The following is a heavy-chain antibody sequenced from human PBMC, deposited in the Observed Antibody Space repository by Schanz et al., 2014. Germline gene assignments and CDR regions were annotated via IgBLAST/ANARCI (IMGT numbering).Heavy chain of an antibody. CDR2: IKHDGSEK. V-gene: IGHV3-7*01. CDR1: GFAFDTYW. Sequence: EVQLVESGGGLVQPGGSLRLSCAASGFAFDTYWMSWVRQAPGKGLEWVANIKHDGSEKYYVDSVKGRFTISRDNAKNSMYLQMNSLRAEDTAVYYCARDLNRCGGDCYSGWGQGTLVTVSS. D-gene: IGHD2-21*02. J-gene: IGHJ4*02. CDR3: ARDLNRCGGDCYSG.